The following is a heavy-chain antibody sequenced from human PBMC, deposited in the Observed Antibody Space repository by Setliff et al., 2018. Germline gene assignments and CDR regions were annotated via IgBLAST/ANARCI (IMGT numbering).Heavy chain of an antibody. CDR2: LDNDGST. V-gene: IGHV3-53*01. CDR1: GVTVSAYD. CDR3: ARDPGGGHPSYYGMDV. J-gene: IGHJ6*02. D-gene: IGHD2-15*01. Sequence: QPGGSLRLSCAASGVTVSAYDMSWVRQAPGKGLEWVSLLDNDGSTYYSDSVKGRFTISRDNTKASLYLQMNSLRPEDTAVYYCARDPGGGHPSYYGMDVWGQGTTVTVSS.